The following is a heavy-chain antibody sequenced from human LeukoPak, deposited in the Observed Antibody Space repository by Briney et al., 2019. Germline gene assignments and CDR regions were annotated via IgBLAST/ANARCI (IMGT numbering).Heavy chain of an antibody. J-gene: IGHJ6*02. CDR3: ARTPDYGDGFMDV. V-gene: IGHV3-48*04. CDR2: ISTSSSTI. CDR1: GFTFSSYS. D-gene: IGHD4-17*01. Sequence: GGSLRLSCAASGFTFSSYSMNWVRQAPGKGLEWVSYISTSSSTIYYADSVKGRFTISRDNAKNSLFLQMNSLRAEDTAVYYCARTPDYGDGFMDVWGQGTTVTVSS.